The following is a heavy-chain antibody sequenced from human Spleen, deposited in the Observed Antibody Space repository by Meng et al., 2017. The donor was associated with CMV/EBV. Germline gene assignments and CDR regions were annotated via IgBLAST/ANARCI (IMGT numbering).Heavy chain of an antibody. D-gene: IGHD6-13*01. Sequence: GGSLRLSCTASGFTFSVFVINWVRQAPGKGLEWVSSVSSSSSFIYYADSVRGRFTISRDNSKNTLYLQMNSLRAEDTAVYYCARALGIAAAFDYWGQGTLVTVSS. CDR3: ARALGIAAAFDY. CDR1: GFTFSVFV. J-gene: IGHJ4*02. CDR2: VSSSSSFI. V-gene: IGHV3-21*01.